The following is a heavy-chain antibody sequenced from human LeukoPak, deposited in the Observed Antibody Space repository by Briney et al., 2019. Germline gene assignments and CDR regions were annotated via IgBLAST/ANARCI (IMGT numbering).Heavy chain of an antibody. Sequence: GGSLRLSCAASGFTFRSHEMTWVRQAPGKGLEWVSGISRTGSDKYYADSVKGRFIISRDNSKSTMSLQMNSLRAEDTATYYCARRQVGYTFGSPDCWGQGTLVTVSS. CDR1: GFTFRSHE. CDR3: ARRQVGYTFGSPDC. J-gene: IGHJ4*02. CDR2: ISRTGSDK. D-gene: IGHD5-18*01. V-gene: IGHV3-23*05.